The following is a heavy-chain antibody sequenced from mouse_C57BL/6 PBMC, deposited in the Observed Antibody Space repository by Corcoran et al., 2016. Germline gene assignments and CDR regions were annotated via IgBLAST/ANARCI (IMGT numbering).Heavy chain of an antibody. D-gene: IGHD6-2*01. Sequence: QIQLVQSGPELKKPGETVKISCKASGYTFTTYGMSWVKQAPGKGLKWMGWINTYSGVPTSADDFKGRFAFSLETSASTAYLQINNLKNEDTATYICAREGLSTLDYWGQGTSVTVSS. J-gene: IGHJ4*01. CDR3: AREGLSTLDY. V-gene: IGHV9-3*01. CDR2: INTYSGVP. CDR1: GYTFTTYG.